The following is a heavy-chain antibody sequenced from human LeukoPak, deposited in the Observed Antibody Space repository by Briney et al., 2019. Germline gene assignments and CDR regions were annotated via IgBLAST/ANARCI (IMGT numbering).Heavy chain of an antibody. D-gene: IGHD3-16*02. CDR1: GFTFDDYA. CDR2: INWDGGST. Sequence: GGSLRLSCAASGFTFDDYAMHWFRQAPGKGPEWVSLINWDGGSTFYADSVKGRFTISRDNSKNSLYLQMNTLKAEDTALYYCAKDIDVWGSYRYHTGIDYWGQGTLVTVSS. CDR3: AKDIDVWGSYRYHTGIDY. V-gene: IGHV3-43D*03. J-gene: IGHJ4*02.